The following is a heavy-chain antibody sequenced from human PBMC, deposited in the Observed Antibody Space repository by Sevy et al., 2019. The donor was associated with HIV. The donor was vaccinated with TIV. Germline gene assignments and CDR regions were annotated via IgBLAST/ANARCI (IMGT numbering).Heavy chain of an antibody. D-gene: IGHD2-15*01. J-gene: IGHJ4*02. Sequence: GGSLRLSCAASGFTFSSYSMNWVRQAPGKGLEWVSSISSSSSYIYYADSVKGRFTISRDNAKNSLYLQMNSLRAEDTAVYYCAREAEYCSGGSCYPAGFDYWGQGTPVTVSS. CDR3: AREAEYCSGGSCYPAGFDY. CDR2: ISSSSSYI. V-gene: IGHV3-21*01. CDR1: GFTFSSYS.